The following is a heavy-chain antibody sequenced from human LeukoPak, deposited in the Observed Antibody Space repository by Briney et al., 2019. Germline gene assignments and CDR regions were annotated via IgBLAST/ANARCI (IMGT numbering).Heavy chain of an antibody. J-gene: IGHJ4*02. CDR1: GGTFSSYA. CDR3: AKEWRGSQWLVSLGFDY. V-gene: IGHV1-69*13. CDR2: IIPIFGTA. D-gene: IGHD6-19*01. Sequence: SVKVSCKASGGTFSSYAISWVRQAPGQGLEWMGGIIPIFGTANYAQKFQGRVTITADESTSTAYMELSSLRSDDTAVYYCAKEWRGSQWLVSLGFDYWGQGTLVTVSS.